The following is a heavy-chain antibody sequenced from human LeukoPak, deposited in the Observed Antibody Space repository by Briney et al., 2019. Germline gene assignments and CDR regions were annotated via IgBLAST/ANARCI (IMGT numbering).Heavy chain of an antibody. CDR2: ISGSGGST. CDR1: GFTFSSYA. J-gene: IGHJ4*02. V-gene: IGHV3-23*01. D-gene: IGHD6-19*01. CDR3: ARALPRRVAVTGTGY. Sequence: GGSLRLSCAASGFTFSSYAMSWVRQAPGKGLEWVSAISGSGGSTYYADSVKGRFTISRDNSKNTLYLQMNSLRAEDTAVYYCARALPRRVAVTGTGYWGQGTLVTVSS.